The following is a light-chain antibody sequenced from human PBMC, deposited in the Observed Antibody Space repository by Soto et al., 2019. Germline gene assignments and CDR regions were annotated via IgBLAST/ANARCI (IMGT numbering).Light chain of an antibody. CDR2: DVS. Sequence: QSVLTQPASVSGSPGQSITISCTGTSSDVGGYNYVSWYQQHPGKVLKFMIYDVSNRPSGVSNLFSGSKSVNTASLTISGLQAEDEADYYCCSYTTSNTRQIVFGTGTKVTVL. J-gene: IGLJ1*01. CDR3: CSYTTSNTRQIV. CDR1: SSDVGGYNY. V-gene: IGLV2-14*01.